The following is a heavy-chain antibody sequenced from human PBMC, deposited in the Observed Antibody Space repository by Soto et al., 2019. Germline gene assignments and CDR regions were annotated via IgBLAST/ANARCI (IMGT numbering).Heavy chain of an antibody. V-gene: IGHV4-39*01. CDR3: ASHVKVDYIWGSYRYTGYFDY. CDR2: IYYSGST. CDR1: GGSISSSSYY. Sequence: SETLSLTCTVSGGSISSSSYYWGWIRQPPGKGLEWIGSIYYSGSTYYNPSLKSRVTISVDTSKNQFSLKLSSVTAADTAVYYCASHVKVDYIWGSYRYTGYFDYWGQGTLVTVS. D-gene: IGHD3-16*02. J-gene: IGHJ4*02.